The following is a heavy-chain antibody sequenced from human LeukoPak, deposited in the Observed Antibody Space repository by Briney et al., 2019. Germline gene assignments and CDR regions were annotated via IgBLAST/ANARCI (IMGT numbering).Heavy chain of an antibody. D-gene: IGHD3-10*01. V-gene: IGHV4-59*01. CDR2: IYYSGST. J-gene: IGHJ4*02. CDR1: GGSISSYY. Sequence: PSETLSLTRTVSGGSISSYYCSWIRQPPGKGLEWIGYIYYSGSTNYNPSLKSRVTISVDTSKNQFSLKLSSVTAADTAVYYCARGLMVRGVSLDYWGQGNLVTVSS. CDR3: ARGLMVRGVSLDY.